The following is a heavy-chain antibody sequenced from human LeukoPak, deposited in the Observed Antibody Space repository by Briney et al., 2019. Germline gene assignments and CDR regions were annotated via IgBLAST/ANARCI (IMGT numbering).Heavy chain of an antibody. CDR3: ARSSNYDSSGYFQYYFDY. D-gene: IGHD3-22*01. V-gene: IGHV1-18*01. Sequence: ASVTVSCKASGYTFSSYGISWVRQAPGQGLEWMGWISAYNGNTYYAQNLQGRVTMTTDTSTSTAYMELRSLRSDDTAVYYCARSSNYDSSGYFQYYFDYWGQGTLVTVSS. J-gene: IGHJ4*02. CDR1: GYTFSSYG. CDR2: ISAYNGNT.